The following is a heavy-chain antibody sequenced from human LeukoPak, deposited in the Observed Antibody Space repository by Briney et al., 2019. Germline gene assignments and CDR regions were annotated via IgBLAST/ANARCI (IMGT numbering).Heavy chain of an antibody. CDR2: INPSGGST. D-gene: IGHD6-13*01. CDR3: AGGRVEQQLVRLYYYGMDV. V-gene: IGHV1-46*01. CDR1: GYTFTSYY. Sequence: ASVKVSCKASGYTFTSYYMHWVRQAPGQGLEWMGIINPSGGSTSYAQKFQGRVTMTRDTSTSTVYMELSSLRSEDTAVYYCAGGRVEQQLVRLYYYGMDVWGQGTTVTVSS. J-gene: IGHJ6*02.